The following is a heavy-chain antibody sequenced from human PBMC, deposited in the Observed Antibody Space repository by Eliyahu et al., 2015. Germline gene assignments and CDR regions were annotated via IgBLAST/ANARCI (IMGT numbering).Heavy chain of an antibody. CDR1: GFTFSDYY. Sequence: QVQLVESGGGLVKPGGSLRLSCAASGFTFSDYYMSWIRQAPGKGXEXVSYISSSGSTXYYADSVKGRFTISRDNAKNSLYLQMNSLRAEDTAVYYCAKGSSWYLERGWFDPWGQGTLVTVSS. J-gene: IGHJ5*02. CDR2: ISSSGSTX. V-gene: IGHV3-11*01. D-gene: IGHD6-13*01. CDR3: AKGSSWYLERGWFDP.